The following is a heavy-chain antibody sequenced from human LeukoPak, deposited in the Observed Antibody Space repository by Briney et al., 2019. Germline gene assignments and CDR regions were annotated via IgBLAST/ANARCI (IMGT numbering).Heavy chain of an antibody. CDR2: ISWNSGSI. Sequence: PGRSLRLSCAASGFTFDDYAMHWVRQAPGKGLEWVSGISWNSGSIGYADSVKGRFTISRDNAKNSLYLQMNSVRAEDTALYYCAKDIGYYYDSSGYPDYWGQGTLVTVSS. CDR3: AKDIGYYYDSSGYPDY. D-gene: IGHD3-22*01. CDR1: GFTFDDYA. V-gene: IGHV3-9*01. J-gene: IGHJ4*02.